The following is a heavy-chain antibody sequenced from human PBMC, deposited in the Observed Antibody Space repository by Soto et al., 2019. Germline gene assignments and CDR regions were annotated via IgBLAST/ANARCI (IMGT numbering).Heavy chain of an antibody. V-gene: IGHV1-18*01. CDR1: GYTFTSYG. CDR3: ARDSPPYYYYCMDV. Sequence: ASVKVSCKASGYTFTSYGISWVRQAPGQGLEWMGWISAYNGNTNYAQKLQGRVTMTTDTSTSTAYMQLRSLRSDDTAVYYCARDSPPYYYYCMDVWGQGTTVTVSS. CDR2: ISAYNGNT. J-gene: IGHJ6*02.